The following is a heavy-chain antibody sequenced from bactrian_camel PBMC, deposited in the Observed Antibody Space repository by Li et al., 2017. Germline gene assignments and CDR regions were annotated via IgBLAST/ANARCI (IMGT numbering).Heavy chain of an antibody. D-gene: IGHD3*01. CDR1: GFTFSSYY. V-gene: IGHV3-2*01. Sequence: HVQLVESGGALVQPGGSLGLSCAASGFTFSSYYMGWVRQAPGKGLEWVSSIYTGGGSTYYADSVKGRFTISKDNAKNTLYLQMNNLQIEDTAVYYCGAWAETVYGGSWCPEYRYKGQGTQVTVS. CDR2: IYTGGGST. J-gene: IGHJ4*01.